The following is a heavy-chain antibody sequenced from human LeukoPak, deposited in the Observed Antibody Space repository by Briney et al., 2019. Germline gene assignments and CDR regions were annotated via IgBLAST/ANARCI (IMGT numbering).Heavy chain of an antibody. CDR1: GFTFSSYW. CDR2: MNEDGSEE. CDR3: ARTLRTFNWFDP. D-gene: IGHD3-16*01. Sequence: GGSLRPSCGASGFTFSSYWMTWVRQAPGKGLEWVANMNEDGSEEYYVDSVKGRFTVSRDNAKNSLYLQMNSLRAEDTAVYYCARTLRTFNWFDPWGQGTLVTVSS. V-gene: IGHV3-7*01. J-gene: IGHJ5*02.